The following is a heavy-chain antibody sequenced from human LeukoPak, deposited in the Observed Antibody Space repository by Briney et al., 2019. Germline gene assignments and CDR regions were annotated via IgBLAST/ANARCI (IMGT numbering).Heavy chain of an antibody. Sequence: GGSLRLSCAVSGFSVSGYWMSWVRQAPGKGLEWVANIKQDGSEKNNVDSVKGRFTISSDNAENSLFLQMNSLRVEDTAVYYCAREWQGGIAAAGTRIEGDYWGQGTLVAVSS. D-gene: IGHD6-13*01. CDR1: GFSVSGYW. V-gene: IGHV3-7*01. CDR2: IKQDGSEK. J-gene: IGHJ4*02. CDR3: AREWQGGIAAAGTRIEGDY.